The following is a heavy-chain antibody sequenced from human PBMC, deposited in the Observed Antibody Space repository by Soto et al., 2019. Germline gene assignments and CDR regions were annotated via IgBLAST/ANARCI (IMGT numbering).Heavy chain of an antibody. CDR2: INHSGST. Sequence: PSETLSLTCAVYGGSFSGYYWTWIRQPPGTGLEWIGEINHSGSTNYNPSLKSRVTISVDTSKNQFSLKLTSVTAADTAVYYCARLIGNSWLDSWGQGTLVTVSS. D-gene: IGHD2-8*01. CDR3: ARLIGNSWLDS. V-gene: IGHV4-34*01. CDR1: GGSFSGYY. J-gene: IGHJ5*01.